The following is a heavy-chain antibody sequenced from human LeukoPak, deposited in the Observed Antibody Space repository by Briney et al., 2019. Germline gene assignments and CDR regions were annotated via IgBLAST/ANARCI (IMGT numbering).Heavy chain of an antibody. CDR3: AKDWYNSLNYFDY. CDR2: ISATASNT. V-gene: IGHV3-23*01. J-gene: IGHJ4*02. D-gene: IGHD1-1*01. CDR1: GFTFSSYA. Sequence: GGSLRLSCAASGFTFSSYAMSWVRQAPGKGLEWVSAISATASNTYYADSVKGRFTISRDNSKSTLYLQMNSLRVDDTAVYYCAKDWYNSLNYFDYWGQGILVTVSS.